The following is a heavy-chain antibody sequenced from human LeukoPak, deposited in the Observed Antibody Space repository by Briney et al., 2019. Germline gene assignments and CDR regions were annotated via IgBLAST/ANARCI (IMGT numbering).Heavy chain of an antibody. V-gene: IGHV3-11*06. J-gene: IGHJ4*02. CDR1: GFTFSDSY. Sequence: GGSLRLSCAASGFTFSDSYMTWVRQAPGKGLEWLSYISGNSGDTNYADSVKGRFTISRDNAKNSLYLQMNTLRADDTAVYYCAKDHGSSDWYYFDYWGQAALVTVSS. D-gene: IGHD6-13*01. CDR2: ISGNSGDT. CDR3: AKDHGSSDWYYFDY.